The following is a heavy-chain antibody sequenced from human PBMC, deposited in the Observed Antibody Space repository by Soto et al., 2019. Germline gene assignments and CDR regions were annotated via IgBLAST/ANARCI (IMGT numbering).Heavy chain of an antibody. CDR1: GGSISSNYW. Sequence: QVQLQESGPGLVKPSGTLSLTCAVSGGSISSNYWWSWVRQPPGKGLEGIGEIHHSGSTNYNPSVKSRVTISVDKSKNQFSLKLSSVTAADTAVYYCVRESYSDSSGYYALDYWGQGTLLTVSS. D-gene: IGHD3-22*01. V-gene: IGHV4-4*02. J-gene: IGHJ4*02. CDR3: VRESYSDSSGYYALDY. CDR2: IHHSGST.